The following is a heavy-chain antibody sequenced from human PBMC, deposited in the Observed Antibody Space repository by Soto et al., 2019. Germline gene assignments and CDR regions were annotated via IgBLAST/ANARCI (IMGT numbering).Heavy chain of an antibody. Sequence: QVQLQESGPGLVKPSETLSLTCTVSGGSISSYYWSWIRQPPGKGLEWIGYIYYSGSTNYTPSLTCRVTIPVDTSQNQFSRTLSSVTAADTAVEYCARGWIAVAGLDYWGQGTLVTVSS. V-gene: IGHV4-59*01. J-gene: IGHJ4*02. CDR2: IYYSGST. CDR1: GGSISSYY. D-gene: IGHD6-19*01. CDR3: ARGWIAVAGLDY.